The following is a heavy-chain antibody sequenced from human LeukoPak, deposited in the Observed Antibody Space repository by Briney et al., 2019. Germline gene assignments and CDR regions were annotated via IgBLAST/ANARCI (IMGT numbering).Heavy chain of an antibody. CDR2: IYYSGST. CDR3: ARHLPGFLYSYYNMDV. V-gene: IGHV4-39*01. CDR1: GGSISSSSYY. D-gene: IGHD3-3*01. Sequence: SETLSLTCTVSGGSISSSSYYWGWIRQPPGKGLEWIGSIYYSGSTYYNPSLKSRVTISVDTSKNQFSLKLSSVTAADTAVYYCARHLPGFLYSYYNMDVWGQGTTVTVSS. J-gene: IGHJ6*02.